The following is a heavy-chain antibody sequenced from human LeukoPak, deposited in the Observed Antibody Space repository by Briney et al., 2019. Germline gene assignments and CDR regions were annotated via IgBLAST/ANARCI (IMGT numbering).Heavy chain of an antibody. J-gene: IGHJ4*02. CDR2: ISSSSYI. V-gene: IGHV3-69-1*01. CDR1: GFTFSDYA. D-gene: IGHD1-26*01. CDR3: ARGSEWELLSCDY. Sequence: GGSLRLSCVASGFTFSDYAMNWVRQAPGKGLEWVSSISSSSYIYYADSVKGRFTISRDNAKNSLYLQMNSLRAEDTAVYYCARGSEWELLSCDYWGQGTLVTVSS.